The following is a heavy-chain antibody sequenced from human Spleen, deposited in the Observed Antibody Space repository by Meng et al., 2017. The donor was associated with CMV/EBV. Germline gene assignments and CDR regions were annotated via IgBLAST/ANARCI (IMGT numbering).Heavy chain of an antibody. CDR3: ARARDDCSSTSCYLGAGDFDY. V-gene: IGHV1-18*01. D-gene: IGHD2-2*01. Sequence: ASVKVSCKASGYSFTSYGISWVRQAPGQGLEWMGWISAYNGNTNYAQKLQGRVTMTTDTSTSTAYMELRSLRSDDTAVYYCARARDDCSSTSCYLGAGDFDYWGQGTLVTVSS. CDR1: GYSFTSYG. CDR2: ISAYNGNT. J-gene: IGHJ4*02.